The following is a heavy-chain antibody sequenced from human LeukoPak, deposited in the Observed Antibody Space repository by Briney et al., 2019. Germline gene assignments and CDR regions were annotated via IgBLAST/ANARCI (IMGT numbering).Heavy chain of an antibody. V-gene: IGHV3-74*01. CDR3: VRVAAFDI. J-gene: IGHJ3*02. Sequence: PGGSLRLSCAASGFTFSSYWMHWVRQPPGKGLMWVSRINSDGSSTSYADSVKGRFTISRDNAKNTLYLQMNSLRAEDTAVYYCVRVAAFDIWGQGTMVTVSS. CDR1: GFTFSSYW. CDR2: INSDGSST.